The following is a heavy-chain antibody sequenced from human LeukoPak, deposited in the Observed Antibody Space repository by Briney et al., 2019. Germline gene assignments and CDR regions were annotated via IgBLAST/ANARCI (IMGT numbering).Heavy chain of an antibody. CDR2: IYYSGST. CDR3: ARVLGLVSSSWLNDAFDI. Sequence: PSETLSLTCTVPGGSISSYYWSWIRQPPGKGLEWIGYIYYSGSTNYNSSLKSRVTISVDTSKNQFSLKLSSVTAADTAVYYCARVLGLVSSSWLNDAFDIWGQGTMVTVSS. D-gene: IGHD6-13*01. CDR1: GGSISSYY. V-gene: IGHV4-59*01. J-gene: IGHJ3*02.